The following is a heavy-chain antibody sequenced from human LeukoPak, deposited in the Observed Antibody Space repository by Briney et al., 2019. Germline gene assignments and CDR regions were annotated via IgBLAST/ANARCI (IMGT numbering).Heavy chain of an antibody. CDR2: ISSSSSFI. V-gene: IGHV3-21*01. D-gene: IGHD3-16*01. J-gene: IGHJ4*02. CDR3: ARDLLDDYSLDY. Sequence: GGSLRLSCAASGFTFSSYSMNCVPQAPGKGLEWVSSISSSSSFIYYADSVKGRFTISRDNAKNSLYLQMNSLRAEDTAVYYCARDLLDDYSLDYWGQGNLVTVSS. CDR1: GFTFSSYS.